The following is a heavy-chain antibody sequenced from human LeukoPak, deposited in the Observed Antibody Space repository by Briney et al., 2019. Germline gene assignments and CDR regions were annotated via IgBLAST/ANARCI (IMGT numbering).Heavy chain of an antibody. Sequence: GGSLRLSCAASGFTVSSNHMSWVRQAPGKGLEWVSIIYIGGNTYYADSVKGRFTISRDNSKNTLYLQMNSLRAEDTAVYYCARGRSGYYRWGQGTLVTVSS. D-gene: IGHD3-3*01. CDR3: ARGRSGYYR. CDR2: IYIGGNT. V-gene: IGHV3-66*01. CDR1: GFTVSSNH. J-gene: IGHJ4*02.